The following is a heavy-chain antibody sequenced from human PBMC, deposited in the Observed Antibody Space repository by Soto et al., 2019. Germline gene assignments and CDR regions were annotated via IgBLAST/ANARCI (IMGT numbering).Heavy chain of an antibody. Sequence: GGSLRLSCSASGFSFSTFEMSWVRQAPGRGLEWVSFISDDGSRTYYADAVKGRFTISRDNSKHTLYLQMNSLTAEDTAVYACVKGGWLDFWGQGTLVTVSS. CDR2: ISDDGSRT. J-gene: IGHJ5*01. CDR1: GFSFSTFE. CDR3: VKGGWLDF. D-gene: IGHD3-16*01. V-gene: IGHV3-23*01.